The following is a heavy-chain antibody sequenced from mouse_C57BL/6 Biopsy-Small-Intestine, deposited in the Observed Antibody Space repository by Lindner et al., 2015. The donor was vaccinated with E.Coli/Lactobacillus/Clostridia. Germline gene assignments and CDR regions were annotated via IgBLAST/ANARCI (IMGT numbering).Heavy chain of an antibody. V-gene: IGHV3-3*01. CDR2: TFYSGIA. D-gene: IGHD1-1*01. J-gene: IGHJ1*03. CDR1: GFSINSDCY. CDR3: ARDYYYGSYWYFDV. Sequence: EVQLQESGPSLVRPSQTLSLTCTVTGFSINSDCYWIWIRQFPGNKLEYIGYTFYSGIAYYNPSLESRTYITRDTSKNQLSLMLSSVTTEDTATYFCARDYYYGSYWYFDVWGTGTTVTVSS.